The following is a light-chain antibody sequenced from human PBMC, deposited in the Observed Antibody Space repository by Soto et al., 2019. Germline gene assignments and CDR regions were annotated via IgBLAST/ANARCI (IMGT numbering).Light chain of an antibody. Sequence: EMVLTQSPGTMSLSPGERATLYCSASQSVSNNYLAWYQQKPGQAPRLLIYGASNRATGIPDRFSVSGSGTDFTLTSSRLKPDDFSVYYCQQYGSSCTFGLWTKVEIK. V-gene: IGKV3-20*01. CDR1: QSVSNNY. CDR2: GAS. J-gene: IGKJ1*01. CDR3: QQYGSSCT.